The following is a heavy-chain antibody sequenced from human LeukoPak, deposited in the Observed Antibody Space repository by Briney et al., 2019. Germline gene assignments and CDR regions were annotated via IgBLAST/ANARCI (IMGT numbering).Heavy chain of an antibody. D-gene: IGHD2-2*01. CDR2: ITSSGNVV. J-gene: IGHJ1*01. CDR1: GFTFSDFY. CDR3: ATYSSSNGREFQY. Sequence: GGSLRLSCAASGFTFSDFYMSWIRQAPGKGLEWLSYITSSGNVVYYADSVKGRFTISRDNAKNSLYLQMNSLRAEDTAVYYCATYSSSNGREFQYWGQGTLVTVSS. V-gene: IGHV3-11*04.